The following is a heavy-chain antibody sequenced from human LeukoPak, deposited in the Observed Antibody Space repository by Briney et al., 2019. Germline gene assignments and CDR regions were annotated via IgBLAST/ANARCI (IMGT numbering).Heavy chain of an antibody. Sequence: PGGSLRLSCAASGFTVSSNYMSWVRQAPGKGLEWVSGISWNSGSIGYADSVKGRFTISRDNAKNSLYLQMNSLRAEDTALYYCAKDIMVGREGATWDAFDIWGQGTMVTVSS. V-gene: IGHV3-9*01. J-gene: IGHJ3*02. CDR1: GFTVSSNY. CDR3: AKDIMVGREGATWDAFDI. CDR2: ISWNSGSI. D-gene: IGHD1-26*01.